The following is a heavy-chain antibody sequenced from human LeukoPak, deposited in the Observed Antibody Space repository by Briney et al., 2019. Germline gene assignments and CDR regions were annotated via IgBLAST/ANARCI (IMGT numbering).Heavy chain of an antibody. D-gene: IGHD6-13*01. J-gene: IGHJ4*02. CDR2: INPNGGGT. V-gene: IGHV1-2*06. CDR3: ARAGYSSSWRVDY. Sequence: ASVKVSCKASGYTFTGYYMHWVRQAPGQGLEWMGRINPNGGGTNYAQKFQGRVTMTRDTSISTAYMELSRLRSDDTAVYYCARAGYSSSWRVDYWGQGTLVTVSS. CDR1: GYTFTGYY.